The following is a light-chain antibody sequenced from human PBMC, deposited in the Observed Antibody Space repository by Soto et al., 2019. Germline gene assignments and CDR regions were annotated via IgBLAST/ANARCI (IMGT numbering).Light chain of an antibody. Sequence: EIVFTQSPATLSVSPGGRATLSCRASQSIGDTLAWYQQKPGQAPRLLIYGASSRVTGFPARFSGSGSGTDFTLTISRLEPEDFAVYYCQQYGGSSGTFGQGTNVDI. CDR2: GAS. J-gene: IGKJ1*01. CDR3: QQYGGSSGT. V-gene: IGKV3-20*01. CDR1: QSIGDT.